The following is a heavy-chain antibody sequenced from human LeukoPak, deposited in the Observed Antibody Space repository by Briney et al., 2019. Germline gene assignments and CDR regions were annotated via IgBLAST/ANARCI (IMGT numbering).Heavy chain of an antibody. CDR3: AGRSRVAKSFDY. CDR1: GFTFSSYW. V-gene: IGHV3-7*01. Sequence: GGSLRLSCAASGFTFSSYWMSWVRQAPGKGLEWVANIKQDGSEKYYVDSVKGRFTISRDNSKNTLFLQMNSLRAEDTAVYYCAGRSRVAKSFDYWGQGTLVTVSS. D-gene: IGHD3-10*01. J-gene: IGHJ4*02. CDR2: IKQDGSEK.